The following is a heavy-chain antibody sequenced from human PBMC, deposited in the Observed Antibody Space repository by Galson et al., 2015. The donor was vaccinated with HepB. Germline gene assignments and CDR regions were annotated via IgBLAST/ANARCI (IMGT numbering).Heavy chain of an antibody. D-gene: IGHD3-10*01. CDR3: TRYHYGSGRYYGMDV. CDR2: IRSNCYGART. J-gene: IGHJ6*02. Sequence: SLRLSCAASGFTFGDFAMSWFRQAPGKGLEWVSLIRSNCYGARTEYAASVKGRFTISRDDSKSIAYLQMSSLKIEDTAVYYCTRYHYGSGRYYGMDVWGQGTTVTVSS. CDR1: GFTFGDFA. V-gene: IGHV3-49*03.